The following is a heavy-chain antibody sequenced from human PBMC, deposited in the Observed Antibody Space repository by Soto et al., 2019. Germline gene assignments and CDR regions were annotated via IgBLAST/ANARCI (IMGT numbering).Heavy chain of an antibody. Sequence: SETLSQTFTVSDSVMLGDYWSCIRQPAGKGLEWIARIYGSGGTNYNPSLKSRVTISVDTSMNQFSLRLSSVTATDTALYYCARGGISRIYQLPPFDPWGQGTLVTVSS. V-gene: IGHV4-4*07. J-gene: IGHJ5*02. CDR3: ARGGISRIYQLPPFDP. CDR2: IYGSGGT. CDR1: DSVMLGDY. D-gene: IGHD2-2*01.